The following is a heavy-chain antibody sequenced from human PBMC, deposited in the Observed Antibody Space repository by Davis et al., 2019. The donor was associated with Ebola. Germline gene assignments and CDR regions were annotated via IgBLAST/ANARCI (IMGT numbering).Heavy chain of an antibody. D-gene: IGHD3-3*01. Sequence: AASVKVSCKASGGTFSSYAISWVRQAPGQGLEWMGGIIPIFGTANYAQKFQGRVTITADKSTSTAYMELSSLRSADTAVYYCARNLPLSITIFGVVHYYYGMDVWGQGTTVTVSS. CDR1: GGTFSSYA. CDR3: ARNLPLSITIFGVVHYYYGMDV. CDR2: IIPIFGTA. V-gene: IGHV1-69*06. J-gene: IGHJ6*02.